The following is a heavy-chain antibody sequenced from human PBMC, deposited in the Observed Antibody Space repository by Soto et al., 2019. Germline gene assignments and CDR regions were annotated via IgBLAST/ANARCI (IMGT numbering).Heavy chain of an antibody. Sequence: EVQLVETGGGLIQPGGSLRLSCAASGFSVTSNYMSWVRQAPGKGLESVSVIYSGGTTHYTDSVKGRFTISRDNSKNTLYLQMNSLRAEDTAVYYCARGDSSGWWNWFDPWGQGTLVTVSS. V-gene: IGHV3-53*02. CDR1: GFSVTSNY. D-gene: IGHD6-19*01. CDR2: IYSGGTT. J-gene: IGHJ5*02. CDR3: ARGDSSGWWNWFDP.